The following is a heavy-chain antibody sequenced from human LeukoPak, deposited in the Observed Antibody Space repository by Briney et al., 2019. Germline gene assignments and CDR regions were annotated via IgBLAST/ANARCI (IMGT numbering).Heavy chain of an antibody. D-gene: IGHD4/OR15-4a*01. CDR3: ARSGLSRFDY. V-gene: IGHV3-23*01. CDR2: FSGSGGTT. Sequence: QTGGSLRLSCAVSGFTFSSHAMSWVRQAPGKGLEWVSAFSGSGGTTYYADSVKGRFTISRDNSKNTLFLQMNSLRAEDTAVYYCARSGLSRFDYWGQGTLVTVSS. J-gene: IGHJ4*02. CDR1: GFTFSSHA.